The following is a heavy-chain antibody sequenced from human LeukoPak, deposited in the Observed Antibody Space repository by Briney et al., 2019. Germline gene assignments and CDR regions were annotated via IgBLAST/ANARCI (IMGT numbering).Heavy chain of an antibody. Sequence: SETLSLTCAVYGGSFSGYYWSWIRQPPGKGLEWIEEINHSGSTNYNPSLKSRVTISVDTSKNQFSLKLSSVTAADTAVYYCASATNYDFWSGYYRYGMDVWGQGTTVTVSS. CDR2: INHSGST. V-gene: IGHV4-34*01. CDR1: GGSFSGYY. J-gene: IGHJ6*02. CDR3: ASATNYDFWSGYYRYGMDV. D-gene: IGHD3-3*01.